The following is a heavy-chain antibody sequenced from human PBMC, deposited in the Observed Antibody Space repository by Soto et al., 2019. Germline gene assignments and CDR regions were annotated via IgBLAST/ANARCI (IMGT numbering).Heavy chain of an antibody. V-gene: IGHV1-18*01. Sequence: GAPEEAACKVSGYHFSRYAVNWVRQAPGQGLEWMGRTSADNSNTEYAQKFQGRVTMTTDTSTCTAYMELRSLSSDDAAVYFCARVSSTWHHYYGMDVWGQGTTVSVS. CDR1: GYHFSRYA. CDR3: ARVSSTWHHYYGMDV. D-gene: IGHD6-13*01. CDR2: TSADNSNT. J-gene: IGHJ6*02.